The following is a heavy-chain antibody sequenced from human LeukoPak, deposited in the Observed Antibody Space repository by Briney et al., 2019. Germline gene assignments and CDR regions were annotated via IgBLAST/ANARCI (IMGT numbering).Heavy chain of an antibody. Sequence: SETLSLTCTVSGGAISSYYWSWIRQPPGKGLEWIGYIYYSGSTNYNPSLKSRVTISVDTSKNQFSLKLSSVTAADTAVYYCASSPGYCSGGSCSGDDYWGQGTLVTVSS. CDR3: ASSPGYCSGGSCSGDDY. J-gene: IGHJ4*02. V-gene: IGHV4-59*01. CDR2: IYYSGST. D-gene: IGHD2-15*01. CDR1: GGAISSYY.